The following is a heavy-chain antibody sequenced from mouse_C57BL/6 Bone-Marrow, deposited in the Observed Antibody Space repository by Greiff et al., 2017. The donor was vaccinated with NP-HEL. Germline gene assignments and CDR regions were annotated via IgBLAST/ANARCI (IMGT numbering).Heavy chain of an antibody. D-gene: IGHD1-1*01. CDR1: GFTFTDYY. CDR2: IRNKANGYTT. V-gene: IGHV7-3*01. Sequence: VESGGGLVQPGGSLSLSCAASGFTFTDYYMSWVRQPPGKALEWLGFIRNKANGYTTEYSASVKGRFTISRDNSQSILYLQMNALRAEDSATYYCASLLLRRPYWYFDVWGTGTSVTVSS. J-gene: IGHJ1*03. CDR3: ASLLLRRPYWYFDV.